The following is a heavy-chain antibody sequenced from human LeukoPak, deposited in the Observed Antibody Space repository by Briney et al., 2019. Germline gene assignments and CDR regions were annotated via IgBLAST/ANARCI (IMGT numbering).Heavy chain of an antibody. Sequence: GESLKISFKGSGYRFTSYWIGWVRPMPGKGLEWMGIIYPGDSDTRYSPSFQGQVTISADKFISTAYLQWSSLKASDTAMYYCARSVYGDSFDYWGQGTLVTVSS. CDR2: IYPGDSDT. V-gene: IGHV5-51*01. CDR1: GYRFTSYW. J-gene: IGHJ4*02. D-gene: IGHD4-17*01. CDR3: ARSVYGDSFDY.